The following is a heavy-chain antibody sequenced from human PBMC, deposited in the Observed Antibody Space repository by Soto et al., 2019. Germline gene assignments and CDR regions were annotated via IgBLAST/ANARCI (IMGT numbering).Heavy chain of an antibody. CDR3: ANTGPLMTMIKVGQGYFDY. J-gene: IGHJ4*02. CDR2: IGSSGGTT. V-gene: IGHV3-23*01. Sequence: EVQLLESGGGLVQPGGSLRLSCAASGFTFSNYAMSWVRQAPGKGLEWVSAIGSSGGTTFFADSVKGRFTISRDNSKNTLYLQMNSLRAEDTAVYYCANTGPLMTMIKVGQGYFDYWGQGTLVTVSS. CDR1: GFTFSNYA. D-gene: IGHD3-22*01.